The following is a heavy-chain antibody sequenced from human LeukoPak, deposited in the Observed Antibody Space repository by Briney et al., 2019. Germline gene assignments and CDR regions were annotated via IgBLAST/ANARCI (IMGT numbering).Heavy chain of an antibody. J-gene: IGHJ4*02. V-gene: IGHV3-30*02. CDR3: ASMKVAWSGYYNVDY. D-gene: IGHD3-3*01. CDR1: GFSFDKYG. Sequence: SGGSLRLSCVASGFSFDKYGIHWVRQAPGKGLEWVTFMQYDGSDKFYADSVKGRFTISRDNAKNSLYLQMNSLRAEDTAVYYCASMKVAWSGYYNVDYWGQGTLVTVSS. CDR2: MQYDGSDK.